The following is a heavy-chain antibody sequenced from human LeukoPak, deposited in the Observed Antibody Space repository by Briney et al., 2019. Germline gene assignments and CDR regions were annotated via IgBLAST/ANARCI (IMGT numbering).Heavy chain of an antibody. CDR3: ARDWCGSSTSCYMDV. D-gene: IGHD2-2*01. V-gene: IGHV1-18*01. Sequence: VTVSCKASGYTFIRYVISWVRHAPGQGLEWLGWISSYNGNPNYAAELRCRVTMTTETSTSTAYMERRSLRSDDTAVYYCARDWCGSSTSCYMDVWGKGTTVSASS. CDR2: ISSYNGNP. CDR1: GYTFIRYV. J-gene: IGHJ6*04.